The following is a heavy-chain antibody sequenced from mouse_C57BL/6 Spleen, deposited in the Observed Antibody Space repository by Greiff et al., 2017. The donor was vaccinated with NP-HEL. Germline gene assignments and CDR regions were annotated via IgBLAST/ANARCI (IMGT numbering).Heavy chain of an antibody. Sequence: EVKLMESGEGLVKPGGSLKLSCAASGFTFSSYAMSWVRQTPEKRLEWVAYISSGGDYIYYADTVKGRFTISRDNARNTLYLQMSSLKSEDTAMYYCTRVIYDGYYVEYWGQGTTLTVSS. V-gene: IGHV5-9-1*02. CDR3: TRVIYDGYYVEY. D-gene: IGHD2-3*01. J-gene: IGHJ2*01. CDR2: ISSGGDYI. CDR1: GFTFSSYA.